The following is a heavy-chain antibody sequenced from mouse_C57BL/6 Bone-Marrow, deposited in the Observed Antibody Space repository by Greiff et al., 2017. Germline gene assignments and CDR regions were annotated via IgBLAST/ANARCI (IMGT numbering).Heavy chain of an antibody. CDR3: AREIYYYGSSYFDY. V-gene: IGHV1-64*01. CDR2: IHPNSGST. Sequence: VQLQQPGAELVKPGASVKLSCKASGYTFTSYWMHWVKQRPGQGLEWIGMIHPNSGSTNYNEQLKSKATLTVDKSSSTAYMQLSSLTSEDSAVYYCAREIYYYGSSYFDYWGQGTTLTVSA. J-gene: IGHJ2*01. CDR1: GYTFTSYW. D-gene: IGHD1-1*01.